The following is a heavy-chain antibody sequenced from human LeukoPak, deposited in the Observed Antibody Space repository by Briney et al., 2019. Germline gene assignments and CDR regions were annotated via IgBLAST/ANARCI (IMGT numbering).Heavy chain of an antibody. J-gene: IGHJ5*02. V-gene: IGHV1-18*01. CDR2: ISAYNGNT. CDR1: GYTFTSYG. CDR3: ARAGWDIAAHPNNWFDP. D-gene: IGHD6-6*01. Sequence: ASVKVSCKASGYTFTSYGISWVRQAPGQGLEWMGWISAYNGNTNYAQKLQGRVTMTTDTSTSTAYMELRSLRSDDTAVYYCARAGWDIAAHPNNWFDPWGQGTLVTVSS.